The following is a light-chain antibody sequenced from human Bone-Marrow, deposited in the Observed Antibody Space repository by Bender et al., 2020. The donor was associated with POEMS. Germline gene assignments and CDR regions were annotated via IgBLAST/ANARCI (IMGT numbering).Light chain of an antibody. CDR2: EGS. CDR1: SSDIGSTNL. Sequence: QSALTQPASVSGSPGQSITISCTGSSSDIGSTNLVSWYQQHPGKAPKLMIYEGSKRSSGVSSRFSGSKSGSTASLTISGLQAEDEADYYCISYTSSSTLSVFGGGTKLTVL. CDR3: ISYTSSSTLSV. V-gene: IGLV2-14*02. J-gene: IGLJ3*02.